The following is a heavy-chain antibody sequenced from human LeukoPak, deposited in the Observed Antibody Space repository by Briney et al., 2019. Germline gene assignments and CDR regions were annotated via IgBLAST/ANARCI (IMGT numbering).Heavy chain of an antibody. V-gene: IGHV3-15*01. CDR2: IKNNIAGGTS. J-gene: IGHJ4*02. Sequence: GGSLRLSCRASVSTFTNAYMSWVRQAPGKGLEWVGRIKNNIAGGTSDYAAPVKGRFTISRDDSKNTLFLQIESLEIDDTAIYYCTTYYYGSGNYYSPNTIFDHWGQGTLVTVPS. CDR1: VSTFTNAY. CDR3: TTYYYGSGNYYSPNTIFDH. D-gene: IGHD3-10*01.